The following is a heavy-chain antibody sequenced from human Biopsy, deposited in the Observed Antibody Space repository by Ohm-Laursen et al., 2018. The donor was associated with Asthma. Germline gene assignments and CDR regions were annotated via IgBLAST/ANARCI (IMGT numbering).Heavy chain of an antibody. CDR1: GGSVSTGSYY. D-gene: IGHD3-10*01. Sequence: SDTLSLTCSVSGGSVSTGSYYWSWIRQPPGKGLEWLVYFYFTGSDNYNPSLKSRVTISVDTSKNQFSLRLNSVTAADTAVYYCARGPNYHGSGRAPIGMDVWGQGTTVTVSS. V-gene: IGHV4-61*01. CDR2: FYFTGSD. J-gene: IGHJ6*02. CDR3: ARGPNYHGSGRAPIGMDV.